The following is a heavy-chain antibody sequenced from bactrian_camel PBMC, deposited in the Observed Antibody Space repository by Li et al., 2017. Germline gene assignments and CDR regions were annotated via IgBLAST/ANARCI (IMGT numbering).Heavy chain of an antibody. CDR1: GNTYRV. V-gene: IGHV3-2*01. CDR3: AAERFGSGGYWYTGVRTFGH. J-gene: IGHJ4*01. Sequence: HVQLVESGGGSVQAGGSLSLSCVASGNTYRVMGWFRQAPGKGLEWVTNIYTDGSNTLYADSVKGRFTISRDNAKNTVYLQMNGLKSEDTARYYCAAERFGSGGYWYTGVRTFGHWGQGTQVTVS. D-gene: IGHD2*01. CDR2: IYTDGSNT.